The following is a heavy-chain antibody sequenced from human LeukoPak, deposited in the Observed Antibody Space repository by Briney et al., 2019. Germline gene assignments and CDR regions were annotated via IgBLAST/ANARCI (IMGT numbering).Heavy chain of an antibody. D-gene: IGHD3-22*01. J-gene: IGHJ4*02. CDR2: IYSGGST. V-gene: IGHV3-66*01. Sequence: GGSLRLSCAASGFTVSSNYMSWVRQAPGKGLEWVSVIYSGGSTYYADSVKGRFTISRDNSKNTLYLQMNSLRAEDTAVYYCARDSPTYYDSSGQFDYWGQGTLVTVSS. CDR1: GFTVSSNY. CDR3: ARDSPTYYDSSGQFDY.